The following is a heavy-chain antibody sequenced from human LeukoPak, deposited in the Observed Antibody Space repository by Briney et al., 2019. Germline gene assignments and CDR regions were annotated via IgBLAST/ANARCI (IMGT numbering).Heavy chain of an antibody. CDR2: ISRSGTTI. V-gene: IGHV3-11*01. CDR3: ARDPEHTAMINFDY. J-gene: IGHJ4*02. Sequence: GGSLRLSCAASGFTFSDYYMSWLRQAPGKGLEWVTYISRSGTTIYYADSVKGRFTISRDNAKNSLYLQMNSLRADDTAVYYCARDPEHTAMINFDYWGQGTLVTVSS. CDR1: GFTFSDYY. D-gene: IGHD5-18*01.